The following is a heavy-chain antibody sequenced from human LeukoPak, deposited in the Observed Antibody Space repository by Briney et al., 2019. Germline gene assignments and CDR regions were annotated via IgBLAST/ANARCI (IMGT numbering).Heavy chain of an antibody. J-gene: IGHJ4*02. CDR3: AEVAVGWELPKDYYFDY. D-gene: IGHD1-26*01. CDR2: ISYDGSNK. Sequence: GRSLRLSCAASGFTFSSYGMHWVRQAPGKGLEWVAVISYDGSNKYYADSVKGRFTISRDNSKNTLYLQMNSLRAEDTAVYYCAEVAVGWELPKDYYFDYWGQGTLVTVSS. V-gene: IGHV3-30*18. CDR1: GFTFSSYG.